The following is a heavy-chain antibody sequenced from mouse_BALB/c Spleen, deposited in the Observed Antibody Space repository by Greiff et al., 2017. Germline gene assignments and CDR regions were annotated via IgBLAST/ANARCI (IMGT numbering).Heavy chain of an antibody. V-gene: IGHV5-6-3*01. CDR2: INSNGGST. J-gene: IGHJ3*01. CDR1: GFTFSSYG. CDR3: ARVTGMITTGFAY. D-gene: IGHD2-4*01. Sequence: EVMLVESGGGLVQPGGSLKLSCAASGFTFSSYGMSWVRQTPDKRLELVATINSNGGSTYYPDSVKGRFTISRDNAKNTLYLQMSSLKSEDTAMYYCARVTGMITTGFAYWGQGTLVTVSA.